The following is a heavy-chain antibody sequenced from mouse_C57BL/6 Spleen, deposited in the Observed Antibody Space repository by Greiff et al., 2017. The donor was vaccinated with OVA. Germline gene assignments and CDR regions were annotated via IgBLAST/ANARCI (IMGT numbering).Heavy chain of an antibody. CDR1: GYTFTDYE. V-gene: IGHV1-15*01. J-gene: IGHJ2*01. CDR3: TRNWDGYFDY. D-gene: IGHD4-1*01. Sequence: QVQLQQSGAELVRPGASVTLSCKASGYTFTDYEMHWVQQTPVHGLEWIGAIDPETGGTAYNQKFKGKAILTADKSSSTAYMELRSLTSEDSAVYYCTRNWDGYFDYWGQGTTLTVSS. CDR2: IDPETGGT.